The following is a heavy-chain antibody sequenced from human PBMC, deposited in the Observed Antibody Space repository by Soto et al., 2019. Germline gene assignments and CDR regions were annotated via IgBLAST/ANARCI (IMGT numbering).Heavy chain of an antibody. Sequence: QVQLQESGPGLVKPSQTLSLTCTVSGGSISSGGYYWNWIRQHPGKGLEWIGYIYYSGSTYYNPSLKSRVTISVDTSKNQFSLKLSSVTAADTAVYYCAIYDSSGSRGFQHWGQGTLVTVSS. CDR3: AIYDSSGSRGFQH. CDR1: GGSISSGGYY. V-gene: IGHV4-31*03. CDR2: IYYSGST. J-gene: IGHJ1*01. D-gene: IGHD3-22*01.